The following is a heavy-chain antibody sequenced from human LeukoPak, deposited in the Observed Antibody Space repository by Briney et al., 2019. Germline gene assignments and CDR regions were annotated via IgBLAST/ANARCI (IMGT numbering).Heavy chain of an antibody. D-gene: IGHD3-22*01. CDR3: ARDQYDSSGYYYDAPEY. CDR2: INWNGGST. V-gene: IGHV3-20*04. CDR1: GFTFDDYV. J-gene: IGHJ4*02. Sequence: GGSLRLSCAASGFTFDDYVMIWVRQAPGKGLEWFSGINWNGGSTGYADSVKGRFTISRDNAKNSLYLQMNSLRAEDTALYYCARDQYDSSGYYYDAPEYWGQGTLVTVSS.